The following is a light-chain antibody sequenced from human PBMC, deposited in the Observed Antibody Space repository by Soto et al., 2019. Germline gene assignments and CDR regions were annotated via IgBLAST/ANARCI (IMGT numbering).Light chain of an antibody. J-gene: IGKJ4*01. CDR2: GAS. Sequence: DLQMTQSPSSLSASVGDRVTITCQASQDMSKYLSWYQQKPGKAPKLLIYGASNVETGVPSRFSGSGGGTDFTFTISSLQREDIATYYCLQHDSFPLTFGGGTKVEIK. CDR3: LQHDSFPLT. V-gene: IGKV1-33*01. CDR1: QDMSKY.